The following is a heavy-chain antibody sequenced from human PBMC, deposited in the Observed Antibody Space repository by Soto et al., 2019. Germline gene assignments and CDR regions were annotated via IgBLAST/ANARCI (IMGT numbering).Heavy chain of an antibody. D-gene: IGHD6-13*01. CDR3: ARETRHLRLAAPYDYYYGMDV. Sequence: QVQLQESGPGLVKPSQTLSLTCTVSGGSISSGGYYWSWIRQHPGKGLVWIGSIYYSGSTYYNPSLKSRVTISADMSKNQFSLKLSYVTAADTAVYYCARETRHLRLAAPYDYYYGMDVWGQGTTVTVSS. J-gene: IGHJ6*02. CDR1: GGSISSGGYY. CDR2: IYYSGST. V-gene: IGHV4-31*03.